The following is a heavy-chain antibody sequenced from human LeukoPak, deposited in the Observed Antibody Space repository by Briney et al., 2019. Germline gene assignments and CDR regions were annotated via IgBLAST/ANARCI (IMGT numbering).Heavy chain of an antibody. D-gene: IGHD3-22*01. CDR2: IIPIFGTA. V-gene: IGHV1-69*05. J-gene: IGHJ4*02. CDR3: ASLRTYYDSSGYYYGPFDY. CDR1: GGTFSSYA. Sequence: VKVSCKASGGTFSSYAISWVRQAPGQGLEWMGGIIPIFGTANYAQKFQGRVTITTDEPTSTAYMELSSLRSEDTAVYYCASLRTYYDSSGYYYGPFDYWGQGTLVTVSS.